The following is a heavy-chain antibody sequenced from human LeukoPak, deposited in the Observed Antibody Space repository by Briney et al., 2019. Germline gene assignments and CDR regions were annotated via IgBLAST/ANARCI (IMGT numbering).Heavy chain of an antibody. CDR2: IKQDGSEK. CDR1: GFTFSTYW. CDR3: ARDSAGNDY. D-gene: IGHD6-13*01. J-gene: IGHJ4*02. V-gene: IGHV3-7*01. Sequence: GGSLRLSCAASGFTFSTYWMGWVRQAPGKELEWVANIKQDGSEKYYIDSVKGRFTISRDNAKNSLYLQMNSLRAEDTAMYYCARDSAGNDYWGQGTLVTVSS.